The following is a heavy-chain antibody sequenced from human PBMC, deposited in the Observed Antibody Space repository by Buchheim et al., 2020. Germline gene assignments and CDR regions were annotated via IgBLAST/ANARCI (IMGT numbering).Heavy chain of an antibody. CDR1: GFTFSSYA. CDR2: ISGSGGST. D-gene: IGHD3-22*01. V-gene: IGHV3-23*01. Sequence: EVQLLESGGGLVQPGGSLRLSCAASGFTFSSYAMSWVRQAPGKGLEWVSSISGSGGSTYYADSVKGRFTISRDNSKNTLYLQMNSLRAEDTAVYYCAKSLLAYYYDSSVRGYGMDVWGQGTT. CDR3: AKSLLAYYYDSSVRGYGMDV. J-gene: IGHJ6*02.